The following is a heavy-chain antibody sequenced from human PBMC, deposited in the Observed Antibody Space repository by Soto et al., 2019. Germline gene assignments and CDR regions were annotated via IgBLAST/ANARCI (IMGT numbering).Heavy chain of an antibody. CDR2: IIPIFGTA. V-gene: IGHV1-69*13. J-gene: IGHJ6*02. CDR3: ASHLDCSGGSCYSDYYYGMDV. D-gene: IGHD2-15*01. Sequence: SVKVSCNASGGTFSSYAISWVRQAPGQGLEWMGGIIPIFGTANYAQKFQGRVTITADESTSTAYMELSSLRSEDTAVYYCASHLDCSGGSCYSDYYYGMDVWGQGTTVTVSS. CDR1: GGTFSSYA.